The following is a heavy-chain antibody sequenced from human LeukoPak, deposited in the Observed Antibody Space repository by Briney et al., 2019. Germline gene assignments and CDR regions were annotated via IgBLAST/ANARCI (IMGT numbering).Heavy chain of an antibody. CDR3: AKDKVAGLFYFDY. CDR2: IWYDGSNK. CDR1: GFTFSSYG. D-gene: IGHD2-15*01. J-gene: IGHJ4*02. V-gene: IGHV3-33*06. Sequence: GGSLRLSCAASGFTFSSYGMHWVRQAPGKGLEWVAAIWYDGSNKYYADSVKGRFTISRDNSKNTLYLQMNSLRAEDTAVYYCAKDKVAGLFYFDYWGQGTLVTASS.